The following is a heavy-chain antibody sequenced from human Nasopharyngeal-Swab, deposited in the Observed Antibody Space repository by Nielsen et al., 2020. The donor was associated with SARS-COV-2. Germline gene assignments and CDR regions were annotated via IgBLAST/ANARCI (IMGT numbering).Heavy chain of an antibody. V-gene: IGHV4-61*02. D-gene: IGHD3-22*01. CDR2: IYTSGST. CDR1: GGSISSGSYY. CDR3: ARGDYYDSTFDY. Sequence: LRLSCTVSGGSISSGSYYWSWIRQPAGKGLEWIGRIYTSGSTNYNPSLKSRVTISVDTSKNQFSLKLSSVTAADTAVYYCARGDYYDSTFDYWGQGTLVTVSS. J-gene: IGHJ4*02.